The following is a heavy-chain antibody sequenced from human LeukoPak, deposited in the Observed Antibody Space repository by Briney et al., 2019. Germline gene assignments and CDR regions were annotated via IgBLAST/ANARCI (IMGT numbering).Heavy chain of an antibody. CDR2: IYSGGST. Sequence: GGSLRLSCAASGFTVSSNYMSWVRQAPGKGLEWVSVIYSGGSTYYADSVKGRFTISRDNSKNTLYLQTNSLRAEDTAVYYCASPLSRVGATTGYWGQGTLVTVSS. J-gene: IGHJ4*02. V-gene: IGHV3-66*02. D-gene: IGHD1-26*01. CDR3: ASPLSRVGATTGY. CDR1: GFTVSSNY.